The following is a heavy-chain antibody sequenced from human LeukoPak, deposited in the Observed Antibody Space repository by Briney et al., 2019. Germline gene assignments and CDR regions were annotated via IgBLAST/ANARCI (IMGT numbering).Heavy chain of an antibody. J-gene: IGHJ4*02. CDR2: ISSSSSYI. Sequence: RGSLRLSCAASGFTFSSYSMNWVRQAPGKGLEWVSSISSSSSYIYYADSVKGRFTISRDNAKNSLYLQMNSLRAEDTAVYYCAGMRSGSYYDYWGQGTLVTVSS. V-gene: IGHV3-21*01. CDR1: GFTFSSYS. CDR3: AGMRSGSYYDY. D-gene: IGHD1-26*01.